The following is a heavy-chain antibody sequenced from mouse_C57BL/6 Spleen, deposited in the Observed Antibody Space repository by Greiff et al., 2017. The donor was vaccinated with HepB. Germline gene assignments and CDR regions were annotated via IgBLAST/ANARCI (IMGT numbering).Heavy chain of an antibody. CDR2: IDPSDSYT. V-gene: IGHV1-69*01. CDR1: GYTFTSYW. J-gene: IGHJ4*01. Sequence: QVQLQQPGAELVMPGASVKLSCKASGYTFTSYWMHWVKQRPGQGLEWIGEIDPSDSYTNYNQKFKGKSTLTVDKSSSTAYMQLSSLTSEDSAVYYCARYSNYSYAMDYWGQGTSVTVSS. CDR3: ARYSNYSYAMDY. D-gene: IGHD2-5*01.